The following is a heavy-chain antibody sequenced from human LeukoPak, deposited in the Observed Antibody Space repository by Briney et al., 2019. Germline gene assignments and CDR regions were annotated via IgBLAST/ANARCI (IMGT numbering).Heavy chain of an antibody. CDR2: IYTSGST. CDR1: GGSISSYY. J-gene: IGHJ5*02. V-gene: IGHV4-4*09. CDR3: ARIIYDSSGYYYSWFDP. Sequence: SETLSLTCTVSGGSISSYYWSWIRQPPGKGLEWIGYIYTSGSTNYNPSLKSRVTISVDTSKNQFSLKLSSVTAADTAVYYCARIIYDSSGYYYSWFDPWGQGTLVTVSS. D-gene: IGHD3-22*01.